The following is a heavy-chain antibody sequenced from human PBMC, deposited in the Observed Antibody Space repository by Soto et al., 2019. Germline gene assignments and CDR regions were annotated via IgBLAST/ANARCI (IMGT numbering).Heavy chain of an antibody. V-gene: IGHV1-3*01. CDR1: WYTFTRYT. D-gene: IGHD2-15*01. CDR3: ARGIATGQLDP. CDR2: INPDNGNT. Sequence: ASVQVSCQASWYTFTRYTMNWVRQAPGQRLEWMGWINPDNGNTKSSQKFQDRVIITRDTSASTAYMDLSSLRSEDTAVYYCARGIATGQLDPWGQGTLVTVSS. J-gene: IGHJ5*02.